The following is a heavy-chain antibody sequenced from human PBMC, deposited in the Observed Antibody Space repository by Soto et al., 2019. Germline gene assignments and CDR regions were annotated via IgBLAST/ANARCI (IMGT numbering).Heavy chain of an antibody. J-gene: IGHJ4*02. Sequence: ASVKVSCKDSGYTFTSYGISWVRQAPGQGLEWIGWISAYNGNTNYAQKLQGRVTMTTDTSTSTAYKELRSLRSDDTAVYYCARDHRGTTIFGVVIHTNFDYWGQGTLVSVSS. V-gene: IGHV1-18*01. D-gene: IGHD3-3*01. CDR1: GYTFTSYG. CDR2: ISAYNGNT. CDR3: ARDHRGTTIFGVVIHTNFDY.